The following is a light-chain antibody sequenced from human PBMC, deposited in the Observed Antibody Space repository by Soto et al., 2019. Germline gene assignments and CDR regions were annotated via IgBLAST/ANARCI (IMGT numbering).Light chain of an antibody. CDR1: QGVSSW. V-gene: IGKV1-5*03. J-gene: IGKJ2*01. CDR2: KAS. Sequence: DIQMTQSPSILSASVGDRVTITCRASQGVSSWLAWYQQRPGKAPKILIYKASTLESGVPSRFSGSGSGTDFTLTISSLQPDDFATYFCQQYDNYPYTFGQGTKLEIK. CDR3: QQYDNYPYT.